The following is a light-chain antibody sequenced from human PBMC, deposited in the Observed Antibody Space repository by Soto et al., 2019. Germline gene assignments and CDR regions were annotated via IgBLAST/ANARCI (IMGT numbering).Light chain of an antibody. CDR1: QSISRY. J-gene: IGKJ4*01. CDR3: QQANSFPLT. Sequence: DIQMTQSPSSLSASVGDSVTISCRASQSISRYLNWYQQKPGKAPKLLIFSASGLQSGVLSRFSGGGYGTEFTLTISSLQLEDFATYYCQQANSFPLTFGGGTKVDIK. CDR2: SAS. V-gene: IGKV1-39*01.